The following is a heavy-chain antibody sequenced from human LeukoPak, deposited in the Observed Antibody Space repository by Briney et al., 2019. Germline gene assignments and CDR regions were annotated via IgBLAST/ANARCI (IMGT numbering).Heavy chain of an antibody. V-gene: IGHV4-39*01. CDR1: GGSITSGGYF. J-gene: IGHJ3*02. CDR2: IYYIGSP. D-gene: IGHD2-21*02. Sequence: SETLSLTCTVSGGSITSGGYFWGWIRQPPGKGLEWIGSIYYIGSPYYNPSLKSRVTISLDTSKNQFSLKLSSVTAADTAVYYCARPVTAAVHDAFDIWGQGTMVTVSS. CDR3: ARPVTAAVHDAFDI.